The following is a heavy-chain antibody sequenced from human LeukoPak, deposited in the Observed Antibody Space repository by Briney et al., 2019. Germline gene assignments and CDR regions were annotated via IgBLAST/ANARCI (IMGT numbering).Heavy chain of an antibody. J-gene: IGHJ4*02. Sequence: SETLSLTCGVFGGSFIDHYWTWIRQPPGQGLEWVGEINHSGRTNHNPSLESRVTMSVDTSKNQFSLKMTSLTAADTAVYYCARGSFEGFDYWGQGILVLVSS. CDR2: INHSGRT. V-gene: IGHV4-34*01. CDR1: GGSFIDHY. CDR3: ARGSFEGFDY. D-gene: IGHD3-9*01.